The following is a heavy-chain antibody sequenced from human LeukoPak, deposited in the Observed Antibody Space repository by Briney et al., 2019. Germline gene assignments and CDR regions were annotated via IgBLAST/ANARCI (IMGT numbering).Heavy chain of an antibody. J-gene: IGHJ4*02. CDR3: AKDRYSYAFEYSDS. CDR1: GFTFSSYG. Sequence: QTGGSLRLSGAASGFTFSSYGMHWVRQAPGKGLDWVAVISNDGSKKYYADPVEGRFTISRDNSKNTLSLQVSSLRTEDTAVYYCAKDRYSYAFEYSDSWGQGTLVTVSS. CDR2: ISNDGSKK. D-gene: IGHD5-18*01. V-gene: IGHV3-30*18.